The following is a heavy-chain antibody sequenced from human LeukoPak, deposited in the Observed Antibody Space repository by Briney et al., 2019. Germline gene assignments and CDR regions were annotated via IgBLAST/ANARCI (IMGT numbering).Heavy chain of an antibody. J-gene: IGHJ4*02. V-gene: IGHV3-7*01. CDR1: GFTFSSYW. CDR2: IKQDGSEK. Sequence: GGSLRLSCAASGFTFSSYWMSWVRQAPGQGLEWVANIKQDGSEKYYVDSVKGRFTISRDNAKNSLYLQMNSLRAEDTAVYYCARNRGLYYFDYWGQGTLVTVSS. CDR3: ARNRGLYYFDY. D-gene: IGHD1-14*01.